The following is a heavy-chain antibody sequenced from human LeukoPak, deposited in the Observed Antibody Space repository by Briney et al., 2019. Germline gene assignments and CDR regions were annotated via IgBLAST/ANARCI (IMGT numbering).Heavy chain of an antibody. CDR2: IYYSGST. D-gene: IGHD2-2*02. V-gene: IGHV4-31*03. Sequence: SETLSLTCTVSGGSISSGGSYWSWIRQHPGKCLEWIGYIYYSGSTYSNPSLKSRVTISVDTSKNQFSLNLSSVTAADTAVYYCARYCSSTNCYKGGFDPWGQGTLVTVSS. CDR1: GGSISSGGSY. CDR3: ARYCSSTNCYKGGFDP. J-gene: IGHJ5*02.